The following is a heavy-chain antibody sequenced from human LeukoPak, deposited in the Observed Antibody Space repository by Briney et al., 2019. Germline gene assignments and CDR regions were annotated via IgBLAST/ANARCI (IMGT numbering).Heavy chain of an antibody. CDR1: GGSISSGGYY. V-gene: IGHV4-39*07. CDR2: INHSGST. D-gene: IGHD1-7*01. CDR3: ARPFRRNWNSQGFDY. Sequence: SETLSLTCTVSGGSISSGGYYWSWIRQPPGKGLEWIGEINHSGSTNYNPSLKSRVTISVDTSKNQFSLKLSSVTAADTAVYYCARPFRRNWNSQGFDYWGQGTLVAVSS. J-gene: IGHJ4*02.